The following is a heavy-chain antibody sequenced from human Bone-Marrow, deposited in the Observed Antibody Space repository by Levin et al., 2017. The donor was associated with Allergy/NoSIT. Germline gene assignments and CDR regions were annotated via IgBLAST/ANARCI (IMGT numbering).Heavy chain of an antibody. CDR3: ARDPFCTNTNCFGWFDP. D-gene: IGHD2-8*01. Sequence: SAKVSCKASGGTFSSYGFSWVRQAPGQGLEWMGGIVPIFGVANSAQKFQGRVTITADESTSTAYLDLSSLRSEDTAIYYCARDPFCTNTNCFGWFDPWGQGTLVTVSS. J-gene: IGHJ5*02. V-gene: IGHV1-69*13. CDR1: GGTFSSYG. CDR2: IVPIFGVA.